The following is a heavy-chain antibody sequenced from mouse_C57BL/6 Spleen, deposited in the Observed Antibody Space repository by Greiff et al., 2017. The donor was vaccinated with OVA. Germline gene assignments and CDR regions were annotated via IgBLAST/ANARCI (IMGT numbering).Heavy chain of an antibody. CDR2: ISSGSSTI. J-gene: IGHJ4*01. D-gene: IGHD2-4*01. CDR1: GFTFSDYG. CDR3: ANAIYYDYDYYAMDY. Sequence: EVQRVESGGGLVKPGGSLKLSCAASGFTFSDYGMHWVRQAPEKGLEWVAYISSGSSTIYYADTVKGRFTISRDNAKNTLFLQMTSLRSEDTAMYYCANAIYYDYDYYAMDYWGQGTSVTVSS. V-gene: IGHV5-17*01.